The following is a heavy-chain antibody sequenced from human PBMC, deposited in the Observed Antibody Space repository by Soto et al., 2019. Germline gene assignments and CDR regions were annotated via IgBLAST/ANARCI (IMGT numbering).Heavy chain of an antibody. CDR1: GFIFSNHA. D-gene: IGHD3-3*01. J-gene: IGHJ6*02. CDR2: ISGNGGKT. Sequence: GGSLRLSCAASGFIFSNHAMSWVRQAPGKGLEWVSIISGNGGKTYYADSVKGRFTISRDNSKKTVYLQLNSLRAEDTAVYYCARDRITIFGVVIIKDYGMDVWGQGT. CDR3: ARDRITIFGVVIIKDYGMDV. V-gene: IGHV3-23*01.